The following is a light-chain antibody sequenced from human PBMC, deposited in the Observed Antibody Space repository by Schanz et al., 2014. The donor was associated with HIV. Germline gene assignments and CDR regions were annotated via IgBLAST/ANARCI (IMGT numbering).Light chain of an antibody. CDR2: GNS. V-gene: IGLV1-40*01. CDR1: SSNIGAGYD. Sequence: QSVLTQPPSVSAAPGQRVTISCTGSSSNIGAGYDVHWYQHLPETAPKLLIYGNSNRPSGVPDRFSGSKSGTSASLVISGLQSEDEADYYCASWDVSLNGPVFGGGTKVTVL. J-gene: IGLJ2*01. CDR3: ASWDVSLNGPV.